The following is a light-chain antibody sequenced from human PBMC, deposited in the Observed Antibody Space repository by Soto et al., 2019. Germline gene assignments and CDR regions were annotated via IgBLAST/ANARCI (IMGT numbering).Light chain of an antibody. CDR3: QSYDSSLSGSVV. J-gene: IGLJ2*01. CDR2: GNS. Sequence: QSVLTQPPSVSGAPGQRVTISCTGYNSNIGAGYDVHWYQQLPGTAPKLLIYGNSNRPSGVPDRFSASKSGTSASLAITGLQAEDEADYYCQSYDSSLSGSVVFGGGTKLTVL. CDR1: NSNIGAGYD. V-gene: IGLV1-40*01.